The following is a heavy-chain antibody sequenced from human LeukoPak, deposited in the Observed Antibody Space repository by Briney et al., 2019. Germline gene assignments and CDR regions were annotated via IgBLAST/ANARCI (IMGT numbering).Heavy chain of an antibody. Sequence: PGGSLRLSCGASGFIFSSYGMHWVRQAPGKGLEWVAVIWNDGTSKYYADSVKGRFTISRDNSKNTLYLQMNSLRVEDTAVYYCVRDRGAAGWNYFDFWGQGTLVTVSS. CDR3: VRDRGAAGWNYFDF. V-gene: IGHV3-33*01. CDR1: GFIFSSYG. J-gene: IGHJ4*02. D-gene: IGHD6-19*01. CDR2: IWNDGTSK.